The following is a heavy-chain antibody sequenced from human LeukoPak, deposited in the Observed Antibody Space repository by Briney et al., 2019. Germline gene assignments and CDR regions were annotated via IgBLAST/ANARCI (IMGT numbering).Heavy chain of an antibody. CDR3: ARERIAAAAWYFDL. D-gene: IGHD6-13*01. V-gene: IGHV1-18*01. CDR1: GYTFTSYG. Sequence: GASVKVSCKASGYTFTSYGISWVRQAPGQGLEWMGWISAYSGNTNYAQKLQGRVTMTTDTSTSTAYMELRSLRSDDTAVYYCARERIAAAAWYFDLWGRGTLVTVSS. J-gene: IGHJ2*01. CDR2: ISAYSGNT.